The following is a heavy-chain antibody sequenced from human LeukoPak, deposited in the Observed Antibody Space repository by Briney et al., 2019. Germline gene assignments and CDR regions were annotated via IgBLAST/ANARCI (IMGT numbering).Heavy chain of an antibody. CDR2: IYYSGST. CDR3: ARPKPIVFVP. Sequence: SSETLSLTCTVSGGSISSYYWSWIRQPPGKGLEWIEYIYYSGSTNYTPSLKSRVTISVDTSKNQLSLKLSSVTAADTAVYYWARPKPIVFVPWGQGTLVTVSS. J-gene: IGHJ5*02. D-gene: IGHD1-26*01. V-gene: IGHV4-59*08. CDR1: GGSISSYY.